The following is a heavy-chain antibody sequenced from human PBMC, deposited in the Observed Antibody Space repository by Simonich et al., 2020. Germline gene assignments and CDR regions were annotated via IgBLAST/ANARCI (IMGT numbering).Heavy chain of an antibody. J-gene: IGHJ4*02. CDR1: GGSISCYY. CDR2: IYYSGSN. V-gene: IGHV4-59*08. Sequence: QVQLQESGPGLVKPSETLSLTCTVSGGSISCYYWGWIRPPPGKGMEWIGYIYYSGSNNYNPSPKSRVTISVDTSKNQFSLKLSSVTAADTAVYYWARQEYSSSSFDYWGQGTLVTVSS. D-gene: IGHD6-6*01. CDR3: ARQEYSSSSFDY.